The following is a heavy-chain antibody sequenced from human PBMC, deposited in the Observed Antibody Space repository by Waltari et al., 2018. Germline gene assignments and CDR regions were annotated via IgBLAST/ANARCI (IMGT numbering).Heavy chain of an antibody. D-gene: IGHD6-25*01. Sequence: EVQLVESGGGLIQPGGSLRLSCAASGFPVSRSHMSWVPQAPGKGREGVAVLYTSDGTYYADSVGGRFTISRDNAKNTLYLQMNSLRAEDTALYYCAREQRTYYFDYWGQGTLVTVSS. CDR1: GFPVSRSH. J-gene: IGHJ4*02. CDR2: LYTSDGT. V-gene: IGHV3-53*01. CDR3: AREQRTYYFDY.